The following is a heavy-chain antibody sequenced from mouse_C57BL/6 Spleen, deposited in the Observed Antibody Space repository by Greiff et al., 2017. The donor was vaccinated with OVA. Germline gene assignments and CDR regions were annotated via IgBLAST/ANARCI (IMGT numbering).Heavy chain of an antibody. J-gene: IGHJ4*01. V-gene: IGHV5-12*01. Sequence: EVMLVESGGGLVQPGGSLKLSCAASGFTFSDYYMYWVRQTPEKRLEWVAYISNGCGSTYYPDTVKGRFTISRDNAKNTLYLQMSRLKSEDTAMYYCARQSMDYWGQGTSVTVSS. CDR2: ISNGCGST. CDR1: GFTFSDYY. CDR3: ARQSMDY.